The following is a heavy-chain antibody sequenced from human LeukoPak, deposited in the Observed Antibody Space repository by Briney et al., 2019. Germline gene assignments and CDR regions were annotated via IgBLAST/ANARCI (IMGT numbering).Heavy chain of an antibody. CDR2: ISYDGSNK. Sequence: GGSLRLSCAASGFTFSSYGMHWVRQAPGKGLEWVAVISYDGSNKYYADSVKGRFTISRDNSKNTLYLQMNSLRAEDTAVYYCARVAHCSGGSCSDYYYYGMDVWGQGTTVTVSS. V-gene: IGHV3-30*19. D-gene: IGHD2-15*01. CDR3: ARVAHCSGGSCSDYYYYGMDV. J-gene: IGHJ6*02. CDR1: GFTFSSYG.